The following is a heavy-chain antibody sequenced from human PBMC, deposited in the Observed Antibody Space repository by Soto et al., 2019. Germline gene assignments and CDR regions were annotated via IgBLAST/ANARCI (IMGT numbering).Heavy chain of an antibody. Sequence: SETLSLTCTVSGGSISSSSYYWGWIRQPPGKGLEWIGSIYYSGSTYYNPSLKSRVTISVDTSKNQFSLKLSSVTAADTAVYYCARSISQLYYFDYWGQGTLVTVS. CDR3: ARSISQLYYFDY. V-gene: IGHV4-39*01. D-gene: IGHD1-1*01. CDR1: GGSISSSSYY. CDR2: IYYSGST. J-gene: IGHJ4*02.